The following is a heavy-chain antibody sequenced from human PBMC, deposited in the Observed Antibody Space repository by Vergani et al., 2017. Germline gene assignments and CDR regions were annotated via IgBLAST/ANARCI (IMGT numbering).Heavy chain of an antibody. Sequence: QVHLVQFGAEVKKPGASVKVSCKASGYTFTNYDINWVRQATGQGLEWMGWMNPNSGNTGYAQKFQGRVTMTTNTSIRTAYMELSSLRSEDTAIYYCARAPAWGNTGYNYYYMDVWGKGTTVTVSS. V-gene: IGHV1-8*01. CDR3: ARAPAWGNTGYNYYYMDV. CDR2: MNPNSGNT. CDR1: GYTFTNYD. D-gene: IGHD5-12*01. J-gene: IGHJ6*03.